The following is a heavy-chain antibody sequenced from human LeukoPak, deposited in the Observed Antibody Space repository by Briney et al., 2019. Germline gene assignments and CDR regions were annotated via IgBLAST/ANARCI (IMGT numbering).Heavy chain of an antibody. CDR1: GGSVSSYY. Sequence: SETLSLTCTVSGGSVSSYYWSFIRQPAGKGLEWIGRIHTSWTTYYNPSLKSRVTMSVDTSRNQFSLRLTSVTAADTAVYYCARGDFYDGGGRNWFDPWGPGTPVTVSS. CDR3: ARGDFYDGGGRNWFDP. CDR2: IHTSWTT. J-gene: IGHJ5*02. V-gene: IGHV4-4*07. D-gene: IGHD3-16*01.